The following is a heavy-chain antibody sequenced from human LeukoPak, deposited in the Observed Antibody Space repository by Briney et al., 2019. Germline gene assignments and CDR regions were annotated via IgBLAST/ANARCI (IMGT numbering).Heavy chain of an antibody. D-gene: IGHD6-13*01. CDR1: GFTFSSYW. V-gene: IGHV3-74*01. CDR3: ARAIAAAGRGDY. J-gene: IGHJ4*02. Sequence: GGSLRLSCAASGFTFSSYWMHWVRQAPGKGLVWVARINIDGSITSYADSVKGRLTISRDNAKNMLYLQMSSLRAEDTAVYFCARAIAAAGRGDYWGQGTLVTVSS. CDR2: INIDGSIT.